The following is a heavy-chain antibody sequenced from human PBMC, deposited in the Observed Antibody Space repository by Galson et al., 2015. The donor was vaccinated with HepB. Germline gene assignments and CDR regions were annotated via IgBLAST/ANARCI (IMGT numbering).Heavy chain of an antibody. CDR3: ARVLVGYCSSTSCYADMGY. Sequence: SLRLSCAASGFTFSSYAMHWVRQAPGKGLEWVAVISYDGSNKYYADSVKGRFTISRDNSKNTLYLQMNSLRAEDTAVYYCARVLVGYCSSTSCYADMGYWGQGTLVTVSS. D-gene: IGHD2-2*01. V-gene: IGHV3-30-3*01. CDR2: ISYDGSNK. J-gene: IGHJ4*02. CDR1: GFTFSSYA.